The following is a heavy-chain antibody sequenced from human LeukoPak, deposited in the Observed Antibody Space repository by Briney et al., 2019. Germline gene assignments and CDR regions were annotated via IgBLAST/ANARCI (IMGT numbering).Heavy chain of an antibody. CDR2: TSHNEGNK. CDR3: ARGPGLAMGKGYFDY. CDR1: GFTFSNYA. Sequence: PGRSLRLSCAASGFTFSNYAVHWVRQAPGKGLEWVAATSHNEGNKYYADSVKGRFTISRDNSKSTLYLEVNSLRTDDTAVYYCARGPGLAMGKGYFDYCGQGTLVTVSS. V-gene: IGHV3-30-3*01. D-gene: IGHD5-18*01. J-gene: IGHJ4*02.